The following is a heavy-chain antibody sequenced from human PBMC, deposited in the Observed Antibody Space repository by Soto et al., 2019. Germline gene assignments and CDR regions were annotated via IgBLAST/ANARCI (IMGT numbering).Heavy chain of an antibody. CDR1: GGSVSSGSYY. D-gene: IGHD3-3*01. Sequence: PSETLSLTCTVSGGSVSSGSYYWSWIRQPPGKGLECIGYIYYSGSTNYNPSLKSRVTISVDTSKNQFSLKLSSVTAADTAVYYCARVASDYYDFWSGYYPHYYGMDVWGQGTTVTVSS. V-gene: IGHV4-61*01. J-gene: IGHJ6*02. CDR2: IYYSGST. CDR3: ARVASDYYDFWSGYYPHYYGMDV.